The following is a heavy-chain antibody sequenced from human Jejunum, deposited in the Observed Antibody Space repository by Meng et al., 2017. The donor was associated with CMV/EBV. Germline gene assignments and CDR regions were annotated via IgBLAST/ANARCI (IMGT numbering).Heavy chain of an antibody. J-gene: IGHJ4*02. CDR1: GSISSSSYY. Sequence: GSISSSSYYGGGIRQSPGKGLEWMGSIHYSGNAYYNTSITSRATISLDTSKNQFSLKLTSVTAADTAVYYCATTDPTYGGNYYFDYWGQGTLVTVSS. CDR2: IHYSGNA. CDR3: ATTDPTYGGNYYFDY. V-gene: IGHV4-39*07. D-gene: IGHD4-23*01.